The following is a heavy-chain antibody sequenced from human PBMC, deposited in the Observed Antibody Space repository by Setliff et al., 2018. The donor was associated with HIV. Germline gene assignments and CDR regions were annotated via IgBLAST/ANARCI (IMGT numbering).Heavy chain of an antibody. D-gene: IGHD2-15*01. CDR2: INPNSGGT. V-gene: IGHV1-2*02. CDR3: ATDGSVVVVAGSGFDP. CDR1: GDTFSGHY. Sequence: ASVKVSCKASGDTFSGHYMHWVRQAPGQGLEWLGWINPNSGGTKYAQKFQGRLTMTRDTSITTVYMELSRLRSDDTAVYYCATDGSVVVVAGSGFDPWGQGTRVT. J-gene: IGHJ5*02.